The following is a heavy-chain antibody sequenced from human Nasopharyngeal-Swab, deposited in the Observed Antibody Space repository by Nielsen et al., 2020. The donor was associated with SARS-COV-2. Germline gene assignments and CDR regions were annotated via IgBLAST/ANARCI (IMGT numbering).Heavy chain of an antibody. D-gene: IGHD3-22*01. CDR1: GGSISSYY. Sequence: SETLSLTCTVSGGSISSYYWSWIRQPPGKGLEWIGYIYYSGSTNYNPSLKSRVTISVDTSKNQFSLKLSSVTAADTAVYYCARGYYDSSGWVDYYYYYMDVWGEGTTVTVSS. V-gene: IGHV4-59*01. CDR3: ARGYYDSSGWVDYYYYYMDV. CDR2: IYYSGST. J-gene: IGHJ6*03.